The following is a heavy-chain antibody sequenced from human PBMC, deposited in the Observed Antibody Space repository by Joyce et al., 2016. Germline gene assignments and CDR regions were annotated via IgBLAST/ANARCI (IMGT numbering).Heavy chain of an antibody. CDR1: GFRFTDYW. CDR3: ARLLGHDYHQWFDP. V-gene: IGHV5-51*01. D-gene: IGHD3-16*01. Sequence: EVQLVQSGVEVKKPGESLKISCKGSGFRFTDYWIGWVRQMPGKGLEWMGMIFPGDSDAGYSPSFQGHVTISVDKSISTAYLHWSGLKASDTAMYYCARLLGHDYHQWFDPWGQGTLVTVSS. CDR2: IFPGDSDA. J-gene: IGHJ5*02.